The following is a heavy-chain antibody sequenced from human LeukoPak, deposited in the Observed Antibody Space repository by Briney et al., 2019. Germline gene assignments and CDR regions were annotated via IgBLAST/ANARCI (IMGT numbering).Heavy chain of an antibody. Sequence: SETLSLTCAVYGGSFSGYYWSWIRQPPGKGLEWIGEINHSGSTNYNPSLKSRVTISVDTSKNQFSLKLSSVTAADTAVYYCARTGLEPYLLRWYYYYMDVWGKGTTVTVSS. CDR2: INHSGST. D-gene: IGHD1-1*01. CDR1: GGSFSGYY. V-gene: IGHV4-34*01. J-gene: IGHJ6*03. CDR3: ARTGLEPYLLRWYYYYMDV.